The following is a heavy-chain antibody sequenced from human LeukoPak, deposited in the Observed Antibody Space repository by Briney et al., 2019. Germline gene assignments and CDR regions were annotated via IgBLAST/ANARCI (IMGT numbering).Heavy chain of an antibody. CDR1: GGSVSSGSYY. J-gene: IGHJ3*02. Sequence: SETLSLTCTVSGGSVSSGSYYWSWIRQPPGKGLEWIGYIYYSGSTNYNPSLKSRVTISVDTSKNQFSLKLSSVTAADTAVYYCEREWRSGGAFDIWCQGTMVTVSS. V-gene: IGHV4-61*01. CDR2: IYYSGST. D-gene: IGHD5-12*01. CDR3: EREWRSGGAFDI.